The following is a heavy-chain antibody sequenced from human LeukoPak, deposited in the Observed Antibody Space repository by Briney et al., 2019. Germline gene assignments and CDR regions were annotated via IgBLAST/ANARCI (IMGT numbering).Heavy chain of an antibody. V-gene: IGHV1-46*01. CDR2: IIPTGDIT. D-gene: IGHD6-13*01. CDR1: GYTFTGYY. J-gene: IGHJ4*02. CDR3: ARDGSKWNFDY. Sequence: ASVKVSCKASGYTFTGYYMHWVRQAPGQGLEWLGRIIPTGDITHYAPKFQGRATITRDTSTTTVYLVLNSLRSEDTAVYYCARDGSKWNFDYWGQGTVVTVSS.